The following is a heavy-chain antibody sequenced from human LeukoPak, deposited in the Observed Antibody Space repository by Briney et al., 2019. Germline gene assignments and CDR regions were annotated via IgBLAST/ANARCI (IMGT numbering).Heavy chain of an antibody. CDR3: AKGPPSRITARAPYYFYYMDV. Sequence: GGSLRLSCAASGFTFSSYGMSWVRQAPGKGLEWVSAISGSGGSTYYADSVKGRFTISRDNSKNTLSLQMNSLRAEDTAVYYCAKGPPSRITARAPYYFYYMDVWGQGTTVTVSS. J-gene: IGHJ6*03. CDR2: ISGSGGST. V-gene: IGHV3-23*01. CDR1: GFTFSSYG. D-gene: IGHD6-13*01.